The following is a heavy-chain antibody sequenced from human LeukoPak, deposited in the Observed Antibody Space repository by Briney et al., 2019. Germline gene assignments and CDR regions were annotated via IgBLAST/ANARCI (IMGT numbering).Heavy chain of an antibody. CDR1: GVSISTYY. CDR3: ARDGDSGSYFDN. V-gene: IGHV4-4*07. Sequence: SETLSLTCTVSGVSISTYYWSWIRQPAGKGLEWIGRIYSSGSTNYNPSLKSRVTISVDTSKNQFSLKLSSVTAADTAVYYCARDGDSGSYFDNWGQGTLVTVSS. D-gene: IGHD1-26*01. CDR2: IYSSGST. J-gene: IGHJ4*02.